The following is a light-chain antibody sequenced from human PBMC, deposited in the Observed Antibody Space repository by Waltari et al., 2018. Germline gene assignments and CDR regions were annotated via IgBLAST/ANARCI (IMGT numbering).Light chain of an antibody. Sequence: DIQLTQSPSFLSASVGDTVTITCRASQAIGNKLGWYQQKRGQAPRVLIYSASPLQRGVPSRFSGSGSGADFTLTIAGLQPEDVATYYCQQLTEYPRTFGRGTKLDIQ. J-gene: IGKJ2*01. CDR2: SAS. CDR1: QAIGNK. V-gene: IGKV1-9*01. CDR3: QQLTEYPRT.